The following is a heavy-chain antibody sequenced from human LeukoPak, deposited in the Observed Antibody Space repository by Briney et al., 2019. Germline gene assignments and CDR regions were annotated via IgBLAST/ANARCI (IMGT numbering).Heavy chain of an antibody. CDR2: IEVGGAIT. V-gene: IGHV3-23*01. D-gene: IGHD6-13*01. Sequence: PGGSLRLSCAASGFTFSSYAMTWVRRAPGKGLEWVSTIEVGGAITHYAASVKGRFTISRDNSKNTLYLQMNSLRAEDTAVYYCAREGIGPGTDTFNIWGQGTMVTVSS. CDR3: AREGIGPGTDTFNI. J-gene: IGHJ3*02. CDR1: GFTFSSYA.